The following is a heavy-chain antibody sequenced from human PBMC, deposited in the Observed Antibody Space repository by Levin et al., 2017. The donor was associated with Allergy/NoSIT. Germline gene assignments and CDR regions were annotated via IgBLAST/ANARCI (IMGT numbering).Heavy chain of an antibody. V-gene: IGHV3-30-3*01. CDR2: ISYDGSNK. Sequence: PSETLSLTCAASGFTFSSYAMHWVRQAPGKGLEWVAVISYDGSNKYYADSVKGRFTISRDNSKNTLYLQMNSLRAEDTAVYYCAREANFGVYFDYWGQGTLVTVSS. J-gene: IGHJ4*02. D-gene: IGHD2-8*01. CDR3: AREANFGVYFDY. CDR1: GFTFSSYA.